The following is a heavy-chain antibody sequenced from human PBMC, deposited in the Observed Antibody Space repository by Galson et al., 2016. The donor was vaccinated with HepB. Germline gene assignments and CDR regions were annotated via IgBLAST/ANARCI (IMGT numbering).Heavy chain of an antibody. V-gene: IGHV4-59*08. CDR3: ARRVSVPTALLAPHWFDP. CDR1: GGSISSYY. J-gene: IGHJ5*02. CDR2: IDYSGST. Sequence: SETLSLTCTVSGGSISSYYWSWIRQPPGKGLEWLGYIDYSGSTNYNPSFKSRVTISVDTSKNQFSLRLSSVTAADAAVYYCARRVSVPTALLAPHWFDPWGQGTLVTVSS. D-gene: IGHD2-2*01.